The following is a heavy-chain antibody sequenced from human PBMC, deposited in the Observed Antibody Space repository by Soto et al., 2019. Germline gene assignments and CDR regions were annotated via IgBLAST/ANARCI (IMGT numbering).Heavy chain of an antibody. CDR2: IYTGGGT. V-gene: IGHV3-66*01. J-gene: IGHJ4*02. Sequence: EVQLVESGGGLVQPGGTLRLSCAASGLTVSTNPMSWVRQAPGKGLEWVSVIYTGGGTHYADSVKGRFTIPRDNAKNTVNLQMNSLRPEDTAVYYCARDGSGHWGQGTLVTVSS. CDR1: GLTVSTNP. CDR3: ARDGSGH.